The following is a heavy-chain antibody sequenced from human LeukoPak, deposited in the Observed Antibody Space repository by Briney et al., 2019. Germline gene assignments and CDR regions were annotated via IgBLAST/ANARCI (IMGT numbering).Heavy chain of an antibody. CDR1: GGSISSYY. V-gene: IGHV4-59*12. CDR2: IYYSGST. J-gene: IGHJ4*02. Sequence: KPSETLSLTRTVSGGSISSYYWSWIRQPPGKGLEWIGYIYYSGSTNYNPSLKSRVTISVDKSKNQFSLKLSSATAADTAVYYCARDSRGIVVVPAARGGFDYWGQGTLVTVSS. D-gene: IGHD2-2*01. CDR3: ARDSRGIVVVPAARGGFDY.